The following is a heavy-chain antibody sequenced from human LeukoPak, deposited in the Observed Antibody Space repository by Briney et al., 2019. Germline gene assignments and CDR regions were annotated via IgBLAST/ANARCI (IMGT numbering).Heavy chain of an antibody. J-gene: IGHJ4*02. CDR2: IDNSGST. CDR1: GGHIDSFF. D-gene: IGHD6-19*01. Sequence: PSETLSFTCTVSGGHIDSFFWNWIRQPPGKGLEWIGYIDNSGSTKYSPSLKSRITMSRDTSKKQFSLKLTSVTAADTAMYYCASGAGWLIDYWGQGTLVSVSS. V-gene: IGHV4-4*08. CDR3: ASGAGWLIDY.